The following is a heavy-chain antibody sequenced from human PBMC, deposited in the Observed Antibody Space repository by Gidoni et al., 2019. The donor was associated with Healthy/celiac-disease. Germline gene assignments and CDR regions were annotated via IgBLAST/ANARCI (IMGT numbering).Heavy chain of an antibody. CDR2: ISSSSSYI. D-gene: IGHD1-26*01. CDR3: ARDSPRGGATP. J-gene: IGHJ5*02. V-gene: IGHV3-21*01. CDR1: GFTFSSYS. Sequence: EVQLVASGGGLVKPGGSLRLSCAASGFTFSSYSMNWVRQAPGKGLEWVSAISSSSSYIYYADSVKGRFTISRDNAKNSLYLQMNSLRAEDTAVYYCARDSPRGGATPWGQGTLVTVS.